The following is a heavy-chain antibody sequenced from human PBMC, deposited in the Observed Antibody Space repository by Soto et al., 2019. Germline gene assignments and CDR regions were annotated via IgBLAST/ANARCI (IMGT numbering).Heavy chain of an antibody. D-gene: IGHD3-10*01. J-gene: IGHJ4*02. CDR3: AHSRNLITEDAQVGDFDY. CDR2: IYWDDEE. Sequence: QISLKESGPTLVKPTQTLKLTCSFSGFSLTTDGEGVGWVRQPPGEALEWLALIYWDDEERYSPPLKTRLTITKDPSKNQVVLIMTNMDPVDTATYYCAHSRNLITEDAQVGDFDYWGQGTLVTVSS. CDR1: GFSLTTDGEG. V-gene: IGHV2-5*02.